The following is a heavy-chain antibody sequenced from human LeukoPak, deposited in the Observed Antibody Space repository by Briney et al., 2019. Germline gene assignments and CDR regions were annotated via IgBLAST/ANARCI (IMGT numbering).Heavy chain of an antibody. CDR1: GDSVSSNSAA. J-gene: IGHJ4*02. Sequence: SQTLSLTCAISGDSVSSNSAAWNWIRQSPSRGLEWLGRTYYRSKWYNDYAVSVKSRITINPDTSKNQFSLKLSSVTAADTAVYYCARRRLRSPPWDYWGQGTLVTVSS. CDR3: ARRRLRSPPWDY. CDR2: TYYRSKWYN. V-gene: IGHV6-1*01. D-gene: IGHD4-17*01.